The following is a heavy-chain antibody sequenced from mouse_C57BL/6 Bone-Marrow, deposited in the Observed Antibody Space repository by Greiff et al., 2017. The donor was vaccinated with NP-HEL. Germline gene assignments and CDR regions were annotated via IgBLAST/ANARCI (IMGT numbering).Heavy chain of an antibody. Sequence: EVQLQQSGPGLVKPSQSLSLTCSVTGYSITSGYYWNWIRQFPGNKLEWMGYISYDGSNNYNPSLKNRISITRDTSKNQFFLKLNSVTTEDTATYYCARAGTVVETWYFDVWGTGTTVTVSS. CDR2: ISYDGSN. CDR1: GYSITSGYY. D-gene: IGHD1-1*01. CDR3: ARAGTVVETWYFDV. J-gene: IGHJ1*03. V-gene: IGHV3-6*01.